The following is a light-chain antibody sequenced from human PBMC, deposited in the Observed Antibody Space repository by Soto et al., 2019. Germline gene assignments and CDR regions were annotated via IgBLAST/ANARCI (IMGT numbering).Light chain of an antibody. CDR1: QSISQTFSSN. J-gene: IGKJ2*01. CDR2: DVS. CDR3: QHYNNWPNT. Sequence: EMVMTQSPATLSVSPGERATLSCRASQSISQTFSSNLAWYQQKPGQAPRLLIYDVSTRATGVPARFSGSESGTEFTLTISSLQSEDFAVYFCQHYNNWPNTFGQGTKLEVK. V-gene: IGKV3-15*01.